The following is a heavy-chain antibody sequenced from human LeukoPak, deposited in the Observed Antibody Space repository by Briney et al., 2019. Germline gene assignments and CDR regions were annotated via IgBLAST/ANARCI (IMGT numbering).Heavy chain of an antibody. J-gene: IGHJ4*02. CDR1: GGSFSGYY. D-gene: IGHD1-26*01. V-gene: IGHV4-34*01. Sequence: PSETLSLTCAVYGGSFSGYYWSWIRQPPGKGLEWIGEINHSGSTNYNPSLKSRVTISIDTSKNQFSLNLSSVTAADTAVYYCARAYRYSGSYLPDWGQGALVTVSS. CDR2: INHSGST. CDR3: ARAYRYSGSYLPD.